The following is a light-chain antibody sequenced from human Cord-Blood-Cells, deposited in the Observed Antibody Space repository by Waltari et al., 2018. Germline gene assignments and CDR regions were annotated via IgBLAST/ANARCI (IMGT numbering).Light chain of an antibody. CDR3: QQSYSTPCT. V-gene: IGKV1-39*01. CDR2: AAS. CDR1: QSISSY. J-gene: IGKJ2*02. Sequence: DIQMTQSPSSLSASVGDRVTITCRASQSISSYLNWYQHKPGKAPKLLIYAASSLQSGVPSRFRSSRSGTDFTLTISSLQPEDFATYYCQQSYSTPCTFGQGTKLEIK.